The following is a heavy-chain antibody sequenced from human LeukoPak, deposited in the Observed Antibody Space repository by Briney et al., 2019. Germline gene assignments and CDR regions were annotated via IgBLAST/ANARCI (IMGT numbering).Heavy chain of an antibody. J-gene: IGHJ3*02. V-gene: IGHV3-30*04. CDR1: GFTFSSYA. CDR2: ISYDGSNK. Sequence: GGSLRLSCAASGFTFSSYAMHWARQAPGKGLEWVAVISYDGSNKYYADSVKGRFTISRDNSKNTLYLQMNSLRAEDTAVYYCAREKMPRDAFDIWGQGTMVTVSS. CDR3: AREKMPRDAFDI. D-gene: IGHD2-2*01.